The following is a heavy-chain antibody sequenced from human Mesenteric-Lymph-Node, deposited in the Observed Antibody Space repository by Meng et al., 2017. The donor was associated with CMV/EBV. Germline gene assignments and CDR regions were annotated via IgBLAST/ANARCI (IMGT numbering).Heavy chain of an antibody. D-gene: IGHD6-13*01. Sequence: AVYTFTSYGISWVRQAPEQGLEWMGWISAYNGNTNYAQKLQGRVTMTTDTSTSTAYMELRSLRSDDTAVYYCARDIAAAGTSLSDDYWGQGTLVTVSS. J-gene: IGHJ4*02. V-gene: IGHV1-18*01. CDR3: ARDIAAAGTSLSDDY. CDR1: VYTFTSYG. CDR2: ISAYNGNT.